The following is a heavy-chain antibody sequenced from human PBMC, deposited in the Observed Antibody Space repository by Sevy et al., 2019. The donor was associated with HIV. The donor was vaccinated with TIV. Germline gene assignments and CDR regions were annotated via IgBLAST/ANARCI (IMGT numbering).Heavy chain of an antibody. CDR3: AKTPHPAVTISYGLDV. V-gene: IGHV3-30*02. D-gene: IGHD4-17*01. Sequence: GESLKISCAASGFIFSSYGMHWVRQAPGKGLEWLTFIRNDGSNKYYADSVKGRFTISRDNSKNMVYLQMNSLRPEDTAVYYCAKTPHPAVTISYGLDVWGQGTTVTVSS. J-gene: IGHJ6*02. CDR2: IRNDGSNK. CDR1: GFIFSSYG.